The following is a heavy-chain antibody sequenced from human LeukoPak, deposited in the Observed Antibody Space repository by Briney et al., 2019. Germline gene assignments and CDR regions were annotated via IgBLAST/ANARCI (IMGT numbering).Heavy chain of an antibody. CDR3: ARGSGSYSYYYYYMDV. D-gene: IGHD3-10*01. CDR1: GGTFSSYT. Sequence: ASVKVSCKASGGTFSSYTINWVRQAPGQGLEWMGWINPNSGGTNYAQKFQGRVTMTRDTSISTAYMELSRLRSDDTAVYYCARGSGSYSYYYYYMDVWGKGTTVTISS. CDR2: INPNSGGT. J-gene: IGHJ6*03. V-gene: IGHV1-2*02.